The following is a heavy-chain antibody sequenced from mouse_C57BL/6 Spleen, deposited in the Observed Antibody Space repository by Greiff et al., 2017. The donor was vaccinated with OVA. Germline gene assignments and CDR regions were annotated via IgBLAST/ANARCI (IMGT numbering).Heavy chain of an antibody. V-gene: IGHV1-54*01. CDR1: GYAFTNYL. D-gene: IGHD1-1*01. J-gene: IGHJ4*01. CDR2: INPGSGGT. Sequence: VQLQQSGAELVRPGTSVKVSCKASGYAFTNYLIEWVKQRPGQGLEWIGVINPGSGGTNYNEKFKGKATLTADKSSSTAYMQLSSLTSEDSAVYVCARNEGSSDAMDYWGQGTSVTVSS. CDR3: ARNEGSSDAMDY.